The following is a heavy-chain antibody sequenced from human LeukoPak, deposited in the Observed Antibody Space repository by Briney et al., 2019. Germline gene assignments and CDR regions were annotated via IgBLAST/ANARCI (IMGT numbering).Heavy chain of an antibody. V-gene: IGHV4-34*01. J-gene: IGHJ3*02. CDR1: GGSFSGYY. D-gene: IGHD3-22*01. Sequence: SETLSLTCAVYGGSFSGYYWSWIRQPPGKGLEWIGEINHSGSTNYNPSLKSRVTISGDTSKNQFSLKLSSVTAADTAVYYCASADYYDSSGYYYFSGSDAFDIWGQGTMVTVSS. CDR3: ASADYYDSSGYYYFSGSDAFDI. CDR2: INHSGST.